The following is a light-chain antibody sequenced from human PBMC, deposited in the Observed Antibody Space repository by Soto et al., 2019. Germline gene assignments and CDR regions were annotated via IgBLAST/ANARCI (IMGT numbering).Light chain of an antibody. Sequence: DIEMTQSPSTLSASVGDRVTITCRGSQSISRLLAWYQQKPGKAPKLLIHDASSLESGVPSRFSGSRSGSEFTLTISGLQPDDFATYYCQQYTNYSYTFGQGTKVDIK. CDR3: QQYTNYSYT. CDR1: QSISRL. V-gene: IGKV1-5*01. CDR2: DAS. J-gene: IGKJ2*01.